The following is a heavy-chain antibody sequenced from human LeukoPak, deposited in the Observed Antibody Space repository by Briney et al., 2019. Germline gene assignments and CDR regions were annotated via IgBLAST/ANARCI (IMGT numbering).Heavy chain of an antibody. J-gene: IGHJ4*02. D-gene: IGHD6-13*01. Sequence: GGSLRLSCAASGFTFSSYSMNWVRQAPGKGLEWVSSISSSSSYIYYADSVKGRFTISRDNAKNSLYLQMNSLRAEDSAVYYCARSFLSIAAAATDYWGQGTLVTVSS. CDR2: ISSSSSYI. V-gene: IGHV3-21*01. CDR1: GFTFSSYS. CDR3: ARSFLSIAAAATDY.